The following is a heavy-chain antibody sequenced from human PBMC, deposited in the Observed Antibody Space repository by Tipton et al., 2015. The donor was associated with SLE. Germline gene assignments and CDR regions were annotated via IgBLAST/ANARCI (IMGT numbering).Heavy chain of an antibody. CDR3: ARGGYSSGWPFDY. CDR2: IYSGGST. J-gene: IGHJ4*02. CDR1: GFTVSSNY. D-gene: IGHD6-19*01. Sequence: SLRLSCAASGFTVSSNYMSWVRQAPGKGLEWVSVIYSGGSTYYADSVKGRFTISRDNSKNTLYLQMNSLRAEDTAVYYCARGGYSSGWPFDYWGQGTLVTVSS. V-gene: IGHV3-66*02.